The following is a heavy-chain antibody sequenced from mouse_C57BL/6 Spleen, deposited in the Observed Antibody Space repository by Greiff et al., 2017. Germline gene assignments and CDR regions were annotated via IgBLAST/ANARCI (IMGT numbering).Heavy chain of an antibody. CDR3: ARQASGTGAWFAY. D-gene: IGHD3-2*02. CDR2: ISSGSSTI. J-gene: IGHJ3*01. V-gene: IGHV5-17*01. CDR1: GFTFSDYG. Sequence: EVKVVESGGGLVKPGGSLKLSCAASGFTFSDYGMHWVRQAPEKGLEWVAYISSGSSTIYYADTVKGRFTISRDNAKNTLFLQMTSLRSEDTAMYYCARQASGTGAWFAYWGQGTLVTVSA.